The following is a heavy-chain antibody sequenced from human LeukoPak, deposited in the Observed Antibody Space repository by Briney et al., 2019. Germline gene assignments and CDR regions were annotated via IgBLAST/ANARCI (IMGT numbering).Heavy chain of an antibody. CDR2: ISGNGDST. V-gene: IGHV3-64*01. J-gene: IGHJ4*02. D-gene: IGHD2-21*01. CDR3: ARGLGVVITSPFDY. Sequence: PGGSLRLSCAASGFTFSSYAMSWVRQAPGKGLEWVSAISGNGDSTYYANSVKGRFTISRDNSKNMLYLQMGSLRAEDMAVYYCARGLGVVITSPFDYWGQGTLVTVSS. CDR1: GFTFSSYA.